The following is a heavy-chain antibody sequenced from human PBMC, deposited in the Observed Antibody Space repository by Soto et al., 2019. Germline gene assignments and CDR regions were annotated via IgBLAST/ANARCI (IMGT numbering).Heavy chain of an antibody. V-gene: IGHV4-39*01. Sequence: PWETLSLTCLVSGASISSGTYYWGWIRQPPGKVPEWIASISYSGTTYYTPFLKSRVTISADTSGNQFSLTLNSVTAADTAVYYCVRHPAYCSGGSCSSLSGSEVRFDTWGQGTLVTVSS. J-gene: IGHJ5*02. CDR2: ISYSGTT. CDR3: VRHPAYCSGGSCSSLSGSEVRFDT. CDR1: GASISSGTYY. D-gene: IGHD2-15*01.